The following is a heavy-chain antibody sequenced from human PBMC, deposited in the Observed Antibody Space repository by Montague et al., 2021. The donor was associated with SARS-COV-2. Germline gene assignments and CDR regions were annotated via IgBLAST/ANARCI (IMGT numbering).Heavy chain of an antibody. Sequence: GNNAFFXDSVKGRFTISRDNSENTLYLQMTNLTAEDTAVYCCAKVLKRYQLLNDVFDIWGQGTMVTGYS. CDR3: AKVLKRYQLLNDVFDI. D-gene: IGHD2-2*01. CDR2: GNNA. J-gene: IGHJ3*02. V-gene: IGHV3-23*01.